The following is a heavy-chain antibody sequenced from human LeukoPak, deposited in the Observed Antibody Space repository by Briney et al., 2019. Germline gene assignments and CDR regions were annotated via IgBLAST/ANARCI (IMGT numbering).Heavy chain of an antibody. D-gene: IGHD2-15*01. CDR3: ARLYCSGGSCYSGY. CDR2: IYYSGST. J-gene: IGHJ4*02. V-gene: IGHV4-61*05. CDR1: GGSISSSSYY. Sequence: SETLSLTCTVSGGSISSSSYYWSWIRQPPGKGLEWIGYIYYSGSTNYNPSLKSRVTISVDTSKNQFSLKLSSVTAADTAVYYCARLYCSGGSCYSGYWGQGTLVTVSS.